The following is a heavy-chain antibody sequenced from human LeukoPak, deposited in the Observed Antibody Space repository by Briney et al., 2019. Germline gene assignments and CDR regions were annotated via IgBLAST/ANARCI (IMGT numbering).Heavy chain of an antibody. J-gene: IGHJ5*02. Sequence: SETLSLTCAVSGGSISSGGYSWSWIRQPPGKGLEWIGYIYHSGSTYYNPSLKSRVTISVDTSKNQFSLKLSSVTAADTAVYYCARGLPYYDFWSGYPYNWFDPWGQGTLVTVSS. CDR2: IYHSGST. CDR3: ARGLPYYDFWSGYPYNWFDP. D-gene: IGHD3-3*01. V-gene: IGHV4-30-2*02. CDR1: GGSISSGGYS.